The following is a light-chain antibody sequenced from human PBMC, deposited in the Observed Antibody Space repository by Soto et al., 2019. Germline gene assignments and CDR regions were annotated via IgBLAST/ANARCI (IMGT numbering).Light chain of an antibody. CDR2: DVS. Sequence: QSALTQPRSVSGSPGQSVTISCTGTSSDVCGYNYVSWYQQHPGKAPKLMIYDVSKRPSGVPDRFSGSKSGNTASLTISGLQAEDEADYYCCSYAGSYTPLVFGGGTKLTVL. CDR3: CSYAGSYTPLV. CDR1: SSDVCGYNY. J-gene: IGLJ3*02. V-gene: IGLV2-11*01.